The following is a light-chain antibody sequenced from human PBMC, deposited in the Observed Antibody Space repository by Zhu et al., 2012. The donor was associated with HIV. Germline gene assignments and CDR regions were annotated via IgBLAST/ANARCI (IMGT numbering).Light chain of an antibody. J-gene: IGKJ1*01. Sequence: AIRMTQSPPSLSASTGDRVTITCRASQGISTFLAWYQQKPGKAPNLLISFASTLQSGVPSRFSGSGSGTDFTLTISCLQSEDFATYYCQQYYSYPWTFGPRD. CDR3: QQYYSYPWT. CDR2: FAS. CDR1: QGISTF. V-gene: IGKV1-8*01.